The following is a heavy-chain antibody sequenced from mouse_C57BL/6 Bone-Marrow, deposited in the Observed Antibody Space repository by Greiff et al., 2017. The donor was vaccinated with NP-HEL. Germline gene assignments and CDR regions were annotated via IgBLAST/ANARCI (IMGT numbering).Heavy chain of an antibody. CDR2: IYPGSGST. D-gene: IGHD2-1*01. V-gene: IGHV1-55*01. Sequence: QVQLQQPGAELVKPGASVKMSCKASGYTFTSYWITWVKQRPGQGLEWIGDIYPGSGSTNYNEKFKSKATLTVDKSSSTAYMQLSSLTSEDSAVYYCARDFYYGNYFDYWGQGTTLTVSS. CDR3: ARDFYYGNYFDY. J-gene: IGHJ2*01. CDR1: GYTFTSYW.